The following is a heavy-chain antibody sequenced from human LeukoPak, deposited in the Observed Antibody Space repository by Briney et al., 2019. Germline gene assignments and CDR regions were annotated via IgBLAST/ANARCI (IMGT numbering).Heavy chain of an antibody. CDR2: IYTSGST. CDR1: GGSIIDYY. V-gene: IGHV4-4*07. J-gene: IGHJ3*02. Sequence: SETLSLTCTVSGGSIIDYYWGWIRQPAGKGLEWIGRIYTSGSTNYNPSLKSRVTMSVDTSKNQFSLKLSSVTAADTAVYYCARDALGIYSSGAGAFDIWGQGTMVTVSS. CDR3: ARDALGIYSSGAGAFDI. D-gene: IGHD6-19*01.